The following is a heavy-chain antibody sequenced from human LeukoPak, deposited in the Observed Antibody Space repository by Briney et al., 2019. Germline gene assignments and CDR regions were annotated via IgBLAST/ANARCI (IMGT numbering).Heavy chain of an antibody. CDR2: IYTSGST. Sequence: SETLSLTCTVSGGSISSYYWGWIRQPAGKGLEWIGRIYTSGSTNYNPSLKSRVTMSVDTSKNQFSLKLSSVTAADTAVYYCARERYYDSSGYSMGSFDYWGQGTLVTVSS. J-gene: IGHJ4*02. D-gene: IGHD3-22*01. CDR1: GGSISSYY. V-gene: IGHV4-4*07. CDR3: ARERYYDSSGYSMGSFDY.